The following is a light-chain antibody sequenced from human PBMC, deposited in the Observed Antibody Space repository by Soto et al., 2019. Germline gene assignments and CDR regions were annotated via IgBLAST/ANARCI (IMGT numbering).Light chain of an antibody. J-gene: IGKJ4*01. CDR1: QHIGNY. CDR2: GAF. Sequence: QMTQSPSSVSASVGDRVTITCRASQHIGNYLAWYQQKPGEAPKVLSYGAFTLQTGVASRFSGSGSGTDFIITISSLQPEDFATYYCQQTNSFPLTFGGGTKVEIK. CDR3: QQTNSFPLT. V-gene: IGKV1D-12*01.